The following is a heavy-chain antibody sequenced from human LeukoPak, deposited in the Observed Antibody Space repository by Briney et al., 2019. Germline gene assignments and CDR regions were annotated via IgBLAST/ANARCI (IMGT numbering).Heavy chain of an antibody. Sequence: ASVKVPCKASGYTFTSYGISWVRQAPGQGLEWMGWISAYNGNTNYAQKLQGRVTMTTDTSTSIAYMELRSLRSDDTAVYYCARRGIAYGDYGYWGQGTLVTVSS. D-gene: IGHD4-17*01. J-gene: IGHJ4*02. CDR2: ISAYNGNT. V-gene: IGHV1-18*01. CDR1: GYTFTSYG. CDR3: ARRGIAYGDYGY.